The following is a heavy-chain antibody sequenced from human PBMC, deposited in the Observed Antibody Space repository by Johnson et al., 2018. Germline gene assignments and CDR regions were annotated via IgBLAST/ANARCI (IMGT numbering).Heavy chain of an antibody. J-gene: IGHJ6*02. Sequence: QVQLVESGAEVKKPGSSVKVSCKTSGGTFSSYVINWVRQAPGQGLEWMGGLLPFFGTTKYAQKFQGRVTILADESTSTAYMELHSLPAEDTAVYYCAREQDLVVDRAGRHYDCGRDGWGQGTAVTVSS. CDR3: AREQDLVVDRAGRHYDCGRDG. V-gene: IGHV1-69*01. CDR1: GGTFSSYV. D-gene: IGHD2-2*01. CDR2: LLPFFGTT.